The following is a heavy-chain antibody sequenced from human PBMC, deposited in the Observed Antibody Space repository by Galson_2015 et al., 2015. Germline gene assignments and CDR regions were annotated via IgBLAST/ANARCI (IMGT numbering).Heavy chain of an antibody. J-gene: IGHJ4*02. V-gene: IGHV3-30*18. CDR1: GFTFSSYG. CDR3: AKDERGGPPRGRSFDY. D-gene: IGHD3-16*01. Sequence: SLRLSCAASGFTFSSYGMHWVRQAPGKGLEWVAVISYDGSNKYYADSVKGRFTISRDNSKNTLYLQMNSLRAEDTAVYYCAKDERGGPPRGRSFDYRGQGTLVPGSS. CDR2: ISYDGSNK.